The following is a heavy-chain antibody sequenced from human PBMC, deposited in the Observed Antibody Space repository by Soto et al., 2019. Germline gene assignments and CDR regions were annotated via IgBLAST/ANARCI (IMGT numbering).Heavy chain of an antibody. D-gene: IGHD3-10*01. CDR3: ASPAGSGSSLTKAYGLDV. V-gene: IGHV4-34*01. Sequence: SETLSLTCAFYGLSFSGHYWSWIRQPPGKGLEWIGEINHSGSTNYNPSLKSRVTISVDTSKDQFSLKLSSVTAADTAVYYCASPAGSGSSLTKAYGLDVWGQGTTVTVSS. CDR2: INHSGST. J-gene: IGHJ6*02. CDR1: GLSFSGHY.